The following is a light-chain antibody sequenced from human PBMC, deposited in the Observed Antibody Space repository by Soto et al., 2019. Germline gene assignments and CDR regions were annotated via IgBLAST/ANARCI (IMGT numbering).Light chain of an antibody. CDR2: KSS. CDR3: AAWDDSLSGWV. Sequence: QSVLTQPPSASGTPGQRVTISCSGSSSNVGNNYVYWYQQVPGTAPKLLMYKSSQRPSAVPDRFSGSKSGTSASLAISGLRSEDEADYYCAAWDDSLSGWVFGGGTKLTVL. V-gene: IGLV1-47*01. J-gene: IGLJ3*02. CDR1: SSNVGNNY.